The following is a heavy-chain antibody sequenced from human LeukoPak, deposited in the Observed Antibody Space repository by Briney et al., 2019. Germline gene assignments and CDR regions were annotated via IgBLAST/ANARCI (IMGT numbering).Heavy chain of an antibody. CDR2: IYSSGST. V-gene: IGHV4-4*07. J-gene: IGHJ5*02. Sequence: PSETLSLTCTVPGGSISSYYWSWIRQPAGKGLEWIGRIYSSGSTNYNPSLKSRVTMSVDTSKNQFSLKLSSVTAADTAVYYYARDYSSGYYPNWFDPWGQGTLVTVSS. CDR3: ARDYSSGYYPNWFDP. D-gene: IGHD3-22*01. CDR1: GGSISSYY.